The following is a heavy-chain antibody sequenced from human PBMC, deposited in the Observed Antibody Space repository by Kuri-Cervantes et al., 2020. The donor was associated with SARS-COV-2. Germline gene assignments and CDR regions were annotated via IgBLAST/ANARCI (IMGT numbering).Heavy chain of an antibody. CDR1: GFTFSSYA. J-gene: IGHJ3*02. CDR3: AKDISSGYYFDAFDI. D-gene: IGHD3-22*01. Sequence: GESLKISCAASGFTFSSYAMSWVRQAPGKGLEWVSAISGSGGSTYYADSVKGRFTISRDNSKNTLYLQMNSLRAEDTVVYYCAKDISSGYYFDAFDIWGQGTMVTVSS. CDR2: ISGSGGST. V-gene: IGHV3-23*01.